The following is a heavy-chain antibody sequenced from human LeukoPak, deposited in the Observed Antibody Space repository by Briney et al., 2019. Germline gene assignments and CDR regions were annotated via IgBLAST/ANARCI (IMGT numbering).Heavy chain of an antibody. J-gene: IGHJ6*02. D-gene: IGHD6-13*01. CDR2: FSGGDGTT. CDR3: ARENVDSSSVYYYGMDV. CDR1: GFTFSNYA. Sequence: GGSLRLSCAASGFTFSNYAMNWVRQAPGKGLEWVSGFSGGDGTTFYADSVKGRFTISRDNSKNTLYLQMNSLRAEDTAVYYCARENVDSSSVYYYGMDVWGQGTTVTVSS. V-gene: IGHV3-23*01.